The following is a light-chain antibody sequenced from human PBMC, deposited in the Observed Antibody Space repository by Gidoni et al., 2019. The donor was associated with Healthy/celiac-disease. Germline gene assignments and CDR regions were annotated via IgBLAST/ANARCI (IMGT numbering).Light chain of an antibody. V-gene: IGKV1-5*03. CDR3: QQYNSYSRT. CDR2: KAS. Sequence: DIQMTQPPSTLSASLGDRVTITCRASQSISRCLAWYQQRPGKAPKLLIYKASGVESGVPSRFSGSGSGTEFTLNIRSLQPDVFAPCYCQQYNSYSRTFGQGTKVEIK. J-gene: IGKJ1*01. CDR1: QSISRC.